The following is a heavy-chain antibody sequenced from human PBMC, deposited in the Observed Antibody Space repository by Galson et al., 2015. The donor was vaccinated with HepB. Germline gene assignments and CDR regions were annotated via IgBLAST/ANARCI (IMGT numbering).Heavy chain of an antibody. Sequence: SLRLSCAASGFTFSNYWMSWVRQAPGKGLEWVANIKQEGREKYYVDSVKGRFTISRDDAENSLLLQMNSLRAEDTAVYFCAREYPGSWFDYWGQGILVTVSS. CDR3: AREYPGSWFDY. CDR1: GFTFSNYW. D-gene: IGHD1-14*01. CDR2: IKQEGREK. V-gene: IGHV3-7*01. J-gene: IGHJ4*02.